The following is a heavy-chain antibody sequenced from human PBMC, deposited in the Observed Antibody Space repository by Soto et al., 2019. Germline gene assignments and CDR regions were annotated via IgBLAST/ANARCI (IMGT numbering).Heavy chain of an antibody. CDR2: IYWDDDE. J-gene: IGHJ4*02. V-gene: IGHV2-5*02. CDR3: AHRPRGFSYYFDY. Sequence: QITLKESGPTLVKPTQTLTLTCTFSGFSLTTRGVGVGWIRQPPGKALEWLALIYWDDDEGYSPSLKSRLTITKDTSKNRVVLTMTTMDPVDTATYYCAHRPRGFSYYFDYWGQGTLVTVSS. CDR1: GFSLTTRGVG. D-gene: IGHD3-10*01.